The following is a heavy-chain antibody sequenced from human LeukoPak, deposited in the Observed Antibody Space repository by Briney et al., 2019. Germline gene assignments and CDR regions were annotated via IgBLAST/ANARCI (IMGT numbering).Heavy chain of an antibody. CDR1: GYTFTGYY. V-gene: IGHV1-2*02. D-gene: IGHD3-16*02. CDR2: INPNSGGT. CDR3: ARDIVMVSYWFDP. Sequence: ASVKVSCKASGYTFTGYYMHWVRQAPGQGLEWMGWINPNSGGTNYAQKFQGRVTMTRDTSISTAYMELSRLRSDDTAVYYCARDIVMVSYWFDPWGQGTLVTVSS. J-gene: IGHJ5*02.